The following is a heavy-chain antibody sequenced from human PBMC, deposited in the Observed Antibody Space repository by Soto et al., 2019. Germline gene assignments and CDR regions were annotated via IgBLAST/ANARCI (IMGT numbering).Heavy chain of an antibody. V-gene: IGHV3-23*01. D-gene: IGHD3-10*01. CDR3: SNDKYSGSGSYRYYYFSQGMDV. CDR2: ISGNSEIT. Sequence: GGSLRLSCATSGFTFSTYAISWVRQAPGKGLEWVSTISGNSEITYYADSVKGRFTISKDSSTNTVYLQMRSLRAEDTAAYYCSNDKYSGSGSYRYYYFSQGMDVFGQGTTVTFSS. CDR1: GFTFSTYA. J-gene: IGHJ6*02.